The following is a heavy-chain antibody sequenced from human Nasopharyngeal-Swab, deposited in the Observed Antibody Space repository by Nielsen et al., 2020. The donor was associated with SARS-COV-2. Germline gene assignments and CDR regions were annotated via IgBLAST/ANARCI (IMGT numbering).Heavy chain of an antibody. CDR3: ARPSKTGYWYFDL. J-gene: IGHJ2*01. CDR2: IYYSGTT. Sequence: SETLFLTCAVSGGSISSSPYYWGWIRQPPGKGLEWIGTIYYSGTTYSNPSLKSRVTISVDTSKDQFSLKLSSMTAADTAVYYCARPSKTGYWYFDLWGRGTLVTVSS. CDR1: GGSISSSPYY. D-gene: IGHD2-2*01. V-gene: IGHV4-39*01.